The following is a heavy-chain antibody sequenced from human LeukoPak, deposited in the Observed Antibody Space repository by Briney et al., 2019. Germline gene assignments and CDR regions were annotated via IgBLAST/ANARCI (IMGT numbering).Heavy chain of an antibody. CDR3: AKNKGQLVPNYCMNV. J-gene: IGHJ6*03. D-gene: IGHD2/OR15-2a*01. Sequence: GGSLRLSCKASGFSLSTFAMSWVRRAPGKGLELVSTLSSSGSRTYYAESVKGRFTISRDTSMNTVFLQMNSLRGDDTAIYYCAKNKGQLVPNYCMNVWGKGTTVTV. CDR2: LSSSGSRT. CDR1: GFSLSTFA. V-gene: IGHV3-23*01.